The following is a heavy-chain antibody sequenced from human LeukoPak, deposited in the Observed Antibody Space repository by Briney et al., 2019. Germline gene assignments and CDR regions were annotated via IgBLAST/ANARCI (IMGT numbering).Heavy chain of an antibody. V-gene: IGHV4-30-2*01. CDR3: ARDNWNYGVDY. D-gene: IGHD1-7*01. Sequence: SQTLSLTCTVSGGSISSGGYYWSWIRQPPGKGLEWIGYIYHSGSTYYNPSLKSRVTISVDRSKNQFSLKLSSVTAADTAVYYCARDNWNYGVDYWGQGNLVTVSS. J-gene: IGHJ4*02. CDR1: GGSISSGGYY. CDR2: IYHSGST.